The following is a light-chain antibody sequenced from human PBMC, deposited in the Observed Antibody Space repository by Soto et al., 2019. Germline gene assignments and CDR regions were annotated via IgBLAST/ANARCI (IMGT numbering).Light chain of an antibody. Sequence: QSALTQPASVSGSPGQSITISCTGTSSDVGGYNYVSWYQQHPGKAPKLMIYDVSNRPSGVSNRFSGSKSGNTASLTISGLQAEDEADYYCSSYTSISTLVFRTGTKVTVL. CDR3: SSYTSISTLV. J-gene: IGLJ1*01. CDR2: DVS. V-gene: IGLV2-14*01. CDR1: SSDVGGYNY.